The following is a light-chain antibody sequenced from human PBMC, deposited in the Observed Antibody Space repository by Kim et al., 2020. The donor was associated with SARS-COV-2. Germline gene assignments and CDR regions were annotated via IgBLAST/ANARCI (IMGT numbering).Light chain of an antibody. J-gene: IGKJ1*01. Sequence: DIQMTQSPSSLSASVGDKVTITCRSSYSINTHLNWYQQKLGKAPKLLIYAASTLQGGVPSRFSGSGSGTLFTLTISSLQPEDFATYYCQQSYSSLGTFGQGTRVEIK. CDR1: YSINTH. V-gene: IGKV1-39*01. CDR3: QQSYSSLGT. CDR2: AAS.